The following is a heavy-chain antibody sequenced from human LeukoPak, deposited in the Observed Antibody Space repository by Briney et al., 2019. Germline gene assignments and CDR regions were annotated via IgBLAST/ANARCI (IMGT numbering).Heavy chain of an antibody. CDR3: AKETVAAPLIDY. J-gene: IGHJ4*02. CDR2: ISGSAYST. D-gene: IGHD6-19*01. Sequence: GGSLRLSCAASGFTFSSYAMSWVRQAPGKGLEWVSAISGSAYSTYYADSVKGRFTISRDNSKNTLYLQSNSLRAEDTAVYYCAKETVAAPLIDYWGQGTPVTAAS. V-gene: IGHV3-23*01. CDR1: GFTFSSYA.